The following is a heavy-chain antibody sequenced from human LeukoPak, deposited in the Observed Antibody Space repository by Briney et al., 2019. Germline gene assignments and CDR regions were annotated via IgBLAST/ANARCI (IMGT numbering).Heavy chain of an antibody. Sequence: PGRSLRLSCAASGFTFSSYGMHWVRQAPGKGLEWVAVISYDGSNKYYADSVKGRFTISRDNSKNTLYLQMNSLRAEDTAVYYCAKGRITMVRGDLDYWGQGTLVTVSS. CDR2: ISYDGSNK. CDR1: GFTFSSYG. V-gene: IGHV3-30*18. J-gene: IGHJ4*02. CDR3: AKGRITMVRGDLDY. D-gene: IGHD3-10*01.